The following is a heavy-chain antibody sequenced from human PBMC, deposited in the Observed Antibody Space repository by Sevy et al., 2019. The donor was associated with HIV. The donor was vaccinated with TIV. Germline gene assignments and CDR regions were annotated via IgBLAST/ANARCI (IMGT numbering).Heavy chain of an antibody. CDR3: AKGGGQWLADNWFDP. J-gene: IGHJ5*02. Sequence: GGSLRLSCAASGFTFDDYAMHWVRQAPGKGLEWVSGISWNSGSIDYADSVKGGFTISRDNAKNSLYLQMNSLRAEDTALYYCAKGGGQWLADNWFDPWGQGTLVTVSS. D-gene: IGHD6-19*01. CDR1: GFTFDDYA. V-gene: IGHV3-9*01. CDR2: ISWNSGSI.